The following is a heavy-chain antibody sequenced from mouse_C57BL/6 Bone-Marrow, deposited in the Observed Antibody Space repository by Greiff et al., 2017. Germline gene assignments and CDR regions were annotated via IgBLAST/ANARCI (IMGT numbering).Heavy chain of an antibody. Sequence: EVKLMESEGGLVQPGSSMKLSCTASGFTFSDYYMAWVRQVPEKGLEWVANINYDGSSTYYLDSLKSRFIISRDNAKNILYLQMSSLKSEDTATYYCATFYAGYYDWYFDVWGTETTVTVSS. D-gene: IGHD2-3*01. CDR1: GFTFSDYY. V-gene: IGHV5-16*01. J-gene: IGHJ1*03. CDR2: INYDGSST. CDR3: ATFYAGYYDWYFDV.